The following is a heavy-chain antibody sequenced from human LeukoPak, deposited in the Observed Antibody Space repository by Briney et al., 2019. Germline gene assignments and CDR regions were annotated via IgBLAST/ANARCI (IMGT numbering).Heavy chain of an antibody. V-gene: IGHV4-39*01. J-gene: IGHJ3*02. CDR1: GGSISSRSYY. CDR2: IYYSGST. CDR3: ARHPIADAFDI. Sequence: SETLSLTCTVSGGSISSRSYYWGWIRQPPGKGLEWIGSIYYSGSTYYNPSLKSRVTISVDTSKNQFSLKLSSVTAADTAVYYCARHPIADAFDIWGQGTMVTVSS.